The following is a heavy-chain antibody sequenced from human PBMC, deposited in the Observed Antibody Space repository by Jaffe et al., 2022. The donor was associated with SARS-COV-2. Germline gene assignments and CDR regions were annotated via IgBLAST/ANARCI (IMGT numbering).Heavy chain of an antibody. Sequence: QITLKESGPTLVKPTQTLTLTCTFSGFSLSTSGVGVGWIRQPPGKALEWLALIYWDDDKRYSPSLKSRLTITKDTSKNQVVLTMTNMDPVDTATYYCAHSSKATAVAGTCYFDYWGQGTLVTVSS. J-gene: IGHJ4*02. CDR1: GFSLSTSGVG. CDR3: AHSSKATAVAGTCYFDY. V-gene: IGHV2-5*02. D-gene: IGHD6-19*01. CDR2: IYWDDDK.